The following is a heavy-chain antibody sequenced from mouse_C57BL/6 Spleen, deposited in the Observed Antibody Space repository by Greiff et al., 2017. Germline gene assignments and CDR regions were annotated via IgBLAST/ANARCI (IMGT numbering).Heavy chain of an antibody. CDR1: GFTFSDYY. J-gene: IGHJ4*01. CDR2: INYDGSST. D-gene: IGHD3-3*01. Sequence: EVMLVESEGGLVQPGSSMKLSCTASGFTFSDYYMAWVRQVPEKGLEWVANINYDGSSTYYLDSLKSRFIISRDNAKNILYLQMSSLKSEDTATYYCARERRDAGRDAMDYWGQGTSVTVSS. CDR3: ARERRDAGRDAMDY. V-gene: IGHV5-16*01.